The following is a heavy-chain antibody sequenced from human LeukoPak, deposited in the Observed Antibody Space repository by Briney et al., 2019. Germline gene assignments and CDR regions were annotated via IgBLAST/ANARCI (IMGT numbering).Heavy chain of an antibody. Sequence: GGSLRLSCAASGFTFSSYWMHWVRQAPGKGLVWVSRIDSDGSTTTYGDSVKARFTISRDNAKNTLYLQMNSLRAEDTAVHYCARGSTAGMGDYWGQGTLVTVSS. J-gene: IGHJ4*02. CDR2: IDSDGSTT. D-gene: IGHD1-1*01. V-gene: IGHV3-74*01. CDR3: ARGSTAGMGDY. CDR1: GFTFSSYW.